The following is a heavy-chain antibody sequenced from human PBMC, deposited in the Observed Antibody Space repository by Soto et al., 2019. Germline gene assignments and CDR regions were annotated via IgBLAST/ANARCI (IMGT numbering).Heavy chain of an antibody. D-gene: IGHD5-12*01. CDR3: ARVARGTFDY. J-gene: IGHJ4*02. Sequence: SETLSLTCTVSGGSISSYYWSWIRQPPGKGLEWIGYIYYSGSTNYNPSLKSRVTISVDTSKNQFSLKLSSVTAADTAVYYCARVARGTFDYWGQGTLVTVYS. CDR2: IYYSGST. CDR1: GGSISSYY. V-gene: IGHV4-59*01.